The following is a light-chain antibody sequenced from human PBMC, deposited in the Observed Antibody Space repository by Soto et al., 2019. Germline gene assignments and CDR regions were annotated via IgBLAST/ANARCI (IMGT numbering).Light chain of an antibody. J-gene: IGKJ4*01. Sequence: DIQLTQSPSFLSASVGDRLTITCRASQGISTYLAWYQQKPGKAPKLLIYGATTLQSEVPSRFSGSGSGTEFTLTISGLQPEDSATYSCQQVNSFPLTFGGGTKVEIK. CDR3: QQVNSFPLT. CDR2: GAT. CDR1: QGISTY. V-gene: IGKV1-9*01.